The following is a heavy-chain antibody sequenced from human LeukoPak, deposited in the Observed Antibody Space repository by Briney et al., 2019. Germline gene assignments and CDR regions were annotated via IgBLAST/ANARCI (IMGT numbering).Heavy chain of an antibody. J-gene: IGHJ4*02. V-gene: IGHV3-30*18. D-gene: IGHD2-2*01. Sequence: PGGSLRLSCAASGFSFSSYGMHWVRHAPGKGLEWVACISYDGSNKYYADSVKGRFTISRDNSKNTLYLQMNSLRAEDTAVYYCAKDSLGYCSSTSCYGIDYWGQGTLVTVSS. CDR2: ISYDGSNK. CDR3: AKDSLGYCSSTSCYGIDY. CDR1: GFSFSSYG.